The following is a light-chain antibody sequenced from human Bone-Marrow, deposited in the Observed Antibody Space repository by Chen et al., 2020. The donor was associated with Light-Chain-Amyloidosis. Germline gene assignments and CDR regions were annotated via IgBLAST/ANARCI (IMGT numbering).Light chain of an antibody. Sequence: QSALTQPASVSGSPGQSITISCTGTSSDVGGDNHVSWYQQHPDQGPKLMIYEVTNRPSWVPDRFSGSKSDNTASLPISGLQTEDEADYFCSSYTITNTLVFGSGTRVTVL. CDR1: SSDVGGDNH. CDR2: EVT. V-gene: IGLV2-14*01. J-gene: IGLJ1*01. CDR3: SSYTITNTLV.